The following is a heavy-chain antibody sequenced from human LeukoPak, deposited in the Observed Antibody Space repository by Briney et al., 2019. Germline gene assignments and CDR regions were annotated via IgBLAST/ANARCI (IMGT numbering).Heavy chain of an antibody. CDR3: AKRAVAIAPTSRFDY. V-gene: IGHV3-23*01. CDR2: ISGSGDST. D-gene: IGHD2-21*01. J-gene: IGHJ4*02. Sequence: PGGSLRLSCAASGFTFSDYAMSWVRQAPGEGLEWVSEISGSGDSTFYADSVKGRFTISRDNSKNTLYLQMNSLRAEDTAVYYCAKRAVAIAPTSRFDYWGQGTLVTVSS. CDR1: GFTFSDYA.